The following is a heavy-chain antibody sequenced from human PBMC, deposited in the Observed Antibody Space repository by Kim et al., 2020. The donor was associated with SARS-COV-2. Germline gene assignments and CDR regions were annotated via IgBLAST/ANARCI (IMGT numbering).Heavy chain of an antibody. D-gene: IGHD6-13*01. Sequence: NPSLKSRVTISVDTSKNQFSLKLSSVTAADTAVYYCAREGGIAAAGGFDPWGQGTLVTVSS. CDR3: AREGGIAAAGGFDP. J-gene: IGHJ5*02. V-gene: IGHV4-59*01.